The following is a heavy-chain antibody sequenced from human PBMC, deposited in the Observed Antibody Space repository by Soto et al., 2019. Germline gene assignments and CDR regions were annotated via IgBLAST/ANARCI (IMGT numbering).Heavy chain of an antibody. CDR3: ARDRVWVADSYQHGMDV. CDR1: GGACTSYA. V-gene: IGHV1-69*10. CDR2: IIAILCIA. J-gene: IGHJ6*02. D-gene: IGHD3-10*01. Sequence: SVTVSCKASGGACTSYAIISVRQARVQGFEWMGWIIAILCIANYAQKFQGRDTITADKSTSPANMGVSSLSPEDTPVYCCARDRVWVADSYQHGMDVWGPGTTLTVSS.